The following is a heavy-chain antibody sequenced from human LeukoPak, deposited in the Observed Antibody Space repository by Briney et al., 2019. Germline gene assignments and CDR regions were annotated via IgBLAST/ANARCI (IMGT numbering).Heavy chain of an antibody. CDR1: GGSFSGYY. D-gene: IGHD4-17*01. CDR3: AREYGDYWYFDL. CDR2: INHSGST. J-gene: IGHJ2*01. V-gene: IGHV4-34*01. Sequence: PSETLSLTCAVYGGSFSGYYWSWIRQPPGKGLEWIGEINHSGSTNYNPSLKSRVTLSVDTSKNQSSLKLSSVTAADTAVYYCAREYGDYWYFDLWGRGTLVTVSS.